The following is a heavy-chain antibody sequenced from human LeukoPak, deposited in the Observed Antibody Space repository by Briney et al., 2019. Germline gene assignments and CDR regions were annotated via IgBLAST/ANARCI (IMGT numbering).Heavy chain of an antibody. J-gene: IGHJ4*02. CDR3: ARVDRKYYDVWSGYSGNIDY. V-gene: IGHV1-2*02. CDR1: GYTFTGYY. D-gene: IGHD3-3*01. CDR2: INPNSGGT. Sequence: ASVKVSCKASGYTFTGYYMHWVRQAPGQGLEWMGWINPNSGGTNYAQKFQGRVTMTRDTSISTAYMELSRLRSDDTAVYYCARVDRKYYDVWSGYSGNIDYWGQGTLVTVSS.